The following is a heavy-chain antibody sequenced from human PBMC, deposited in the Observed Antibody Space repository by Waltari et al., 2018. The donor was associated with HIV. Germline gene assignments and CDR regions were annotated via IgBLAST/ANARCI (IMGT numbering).Heavy chain of an antibody. CDR1: SGSITSHY. CDR3: AREPFYGSGSYYNDAFDV. CDR2: ISNSGIT. Sequence: QLQLQESGPGLVKPSETLSLTCTVSSGSITSHYWAWIRQSPGKGLEWIGHISNSGITKDNPSLKSRITISVDTSESQFSLKLTSVTAADTAIYYCAREPFYGSGSYYNDAFDVWGQGTQVTVS. D-gene: IGHD3-10*01. V-gene: IGHV4-59*11. J-gene: IGHJ3*01.